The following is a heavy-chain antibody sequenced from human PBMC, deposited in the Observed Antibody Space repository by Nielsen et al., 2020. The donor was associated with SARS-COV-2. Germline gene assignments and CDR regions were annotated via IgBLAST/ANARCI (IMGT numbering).Heavy chain of an antibody. CDR2: ISWNSGSI. J-gene: IGHJ6*01. CDR3: TLLQEHL. V-gene: IGHV3-9*01. Sequence: SLKISCAASGFTFDDYAMHWVRQAPGKGLEWVSGISWNSGSIGYADSVKGRFPISRDNAKNSLYLQMNSLHQGPIGLPPGTLLQEHLWG. CDR1: GFTFDDYA.